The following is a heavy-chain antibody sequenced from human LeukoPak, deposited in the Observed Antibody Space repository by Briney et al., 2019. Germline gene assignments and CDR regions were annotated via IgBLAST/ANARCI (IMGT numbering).Heavy chain of an antibody. D-gene: IGHD6-13*01. CDR1: GDSISSYY. J-gene: IGHJ4*02. V-gene: IGHV4-59*01. Sequence: SETLSLTCTVSGDSISSYYWSWIRQPPGKGLEWIGDIYYSGSTNYNPSLKSRVTISVDTSKNQFSLNLSSVTAADTAVYYCARDFLRSSWYYFDYWGQGTLVTVSS. CDR3: ARDFLRSSWYYFDY. CDR2: IYYSGST.